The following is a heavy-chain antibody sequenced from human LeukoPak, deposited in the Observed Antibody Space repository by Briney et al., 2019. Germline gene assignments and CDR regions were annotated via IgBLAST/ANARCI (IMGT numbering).Heavy chain of an antibody. CDR2: ISYDGSNK. J-gene: IGHJ4*02. CDR1: GFTFSSYG. Sequence: GRSLRLSCAASGFTFSSYGMPWVRQAPGKGLEWVAVISYDGSNKYYADSVKGRFTISRDNSKNTLYLQMNSLRAEDTAVYYCAKVGYGGNSGFDYWGQGTLVTVSS. CDR3: AKVGYGGNSGFDY. V-gene: IGHV3-30*18. D-gene: IGHD4-23*01.